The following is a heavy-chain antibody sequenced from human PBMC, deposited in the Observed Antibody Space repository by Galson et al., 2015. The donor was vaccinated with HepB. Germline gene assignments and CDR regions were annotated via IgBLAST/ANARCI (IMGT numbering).Heavy chain of an antibody. V-gene: IGHV3-64D*06. CDR1: GFTFSSYA. Sequence: SLRLSCAASGFTFSSYAMHWVRQAPGKGLEYVSAISSNGGSTYYADSVKGRFTISRDNSKNTLYLQMSSLRAEDTAVYYCVKDWLRGYSGYDPGRAFDIWGQGTMVTVSS. D-gene: IGHD5-12*01. J-gene: IGHJ3*02. CDR3: VKDWLRGYSGYDPGRAFDI. CDR2: ISSNGGST.